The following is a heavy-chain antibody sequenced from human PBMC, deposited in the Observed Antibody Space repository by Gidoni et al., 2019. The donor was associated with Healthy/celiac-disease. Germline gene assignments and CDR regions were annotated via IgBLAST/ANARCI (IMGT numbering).Heavy chain of an antibody. J-gene: IGHJ5*02. D-gene: IGHD3-10*01. CDR1: GGSFSGYY. Sequence: QVQLQQWGAGLLKPSETLSLTCAVYGGSFSGYYWSWIRQPPGKGLEWIGEINHSGSTNYNPSLKSRVTISVDTSKNQFSLKLSSVTAADTAVYYCARPFYGSGSYGAWGQGTLVTVSS. V-gene: IGHV4-34*01. CDR3: ARPFYGSGSYGA. CDR2: INHSGST.